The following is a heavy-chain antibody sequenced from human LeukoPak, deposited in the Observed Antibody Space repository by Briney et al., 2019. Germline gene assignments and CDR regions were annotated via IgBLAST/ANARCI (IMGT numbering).Heavy chain of an antibody. CDR2: ISYDGSNK. CDR3: AKVEQSLDY. Sequence: GRSLRLSCAASGFTFSSYGMHWVRQAPGKGLEWVAVISYDGSNKYYADSVKGRFTISRDNAKNTLYLQMNSLRAEDTAVYYCAKVEQSLDYWGQGTLVTVSS. V-gene: IGHV3-30*18. J-gene: IGHJ4*02. CDR1: GFTFSSYG. D-gene: IGHD6-19*01.